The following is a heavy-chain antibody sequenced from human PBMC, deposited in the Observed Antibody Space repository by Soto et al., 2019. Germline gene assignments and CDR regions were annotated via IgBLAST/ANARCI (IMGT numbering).Heavy chain of an antibody. J-gene: IGHJ4*02. Sequence: QVQLVQSGAEVKKTEASVKASCKASGYTFTSFYMHWVRQAPGQGLEWMGIINPNGASTNYAQKFQGRVTMTRDTSTSTVYMELSSLRSEDTAVYYCARGGLVYCSGGSCSSLFDYWGQGTLVTVSS. CDR3: ARGGLVYCSGGSCSSLFDY. D-gene: IGHD2-15*01. CDR1: GYTFTSFY. CDR2: INPNGAST. V-gene: IGHV1-46*03.